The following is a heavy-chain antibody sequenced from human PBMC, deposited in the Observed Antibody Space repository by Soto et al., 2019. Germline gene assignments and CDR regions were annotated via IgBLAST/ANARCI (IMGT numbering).Heavy chain of an antibody. CDR1: GGSISSYY. CDR3: ASNLYCSSTSCYDY. V-gene: IGHV4-59*01. J-gene: IGHJ4*02. Sequence: QVQLQESGPGLVKPSETLSLTCTVSGGSISSYYWSWVRQPPGKGLEWIGYIYYSGSTKYNPSLMSRGNISVDTSKPQFSLKLSSVTSADMVVYYCASNLYCSSTSCYDYWGQGTLVTVSS. D-gene: IGHD2-2*01. CDR2: IYYSGST.